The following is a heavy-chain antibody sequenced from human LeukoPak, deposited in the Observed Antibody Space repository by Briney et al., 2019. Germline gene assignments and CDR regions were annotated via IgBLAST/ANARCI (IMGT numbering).Heavy chain of an antibody. J-gene: IGHJ4*02. Sequence: GRSLRLSCAASGFTFSSYGMHWVRQAPGKGLEWVAVISYDGSNKYYADSVKGRFAISRDNSKNTLYLQMNSLRAEDTAVYYCAKDMARGYGYGYCSDYWGQGTLVTVSS. CDR3: AKDMARGYGYGYCSDY. CDR2: ISYDGSNK. V-gene: IGHV3-30*18. D-gene: IGHD5-18*01. CDR1: GFTFSSYG.